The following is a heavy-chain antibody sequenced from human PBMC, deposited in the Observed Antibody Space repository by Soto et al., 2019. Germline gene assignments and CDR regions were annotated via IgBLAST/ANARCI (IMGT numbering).Heavy chain of an antibody. D-gene: IGHD6-6*01. J-gene: IGHJ5*02. CDR2: IFYLGSS. Sequence: RGRERQPPGKGLEWIGSIFYLGSSYYNPSLKSRVTMSVDTSKNQFSLRLRSVTAADTALYFCARHSSAVRKNNWFDPWGQGIMVTVSS. V-gene: IGHV4-39*01. CDR3: ARHSSAVRKNNWFDP.